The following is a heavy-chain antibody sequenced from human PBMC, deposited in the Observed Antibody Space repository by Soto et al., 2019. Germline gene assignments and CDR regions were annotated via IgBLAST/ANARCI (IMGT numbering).Heavy chain of an antibody. CDR2: ISGSDGVI. Sequence: PGGSLRLSCAASGFDVSIYEMNWVRQAPGKGLEWVSYISGSDGVIYYEDSVKGRFTISRDSATNSLYLQMNSLRAEDSAVYFCARTTFECRSLTCRNYYYGMDVWGQGTTVTVSS. CDR3: ARTTFECRSLTCRNYYYGMDV. CDR1: GFDVSIYE. D-gene: IGHD1-1*01. V-gene: IGHV3-48*03. J-gene: IGHJ6*02.